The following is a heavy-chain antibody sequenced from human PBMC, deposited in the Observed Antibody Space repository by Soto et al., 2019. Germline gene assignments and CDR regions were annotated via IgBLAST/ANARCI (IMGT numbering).Heavy chain of an antibody. V-gene: IGHV3-74*01. CDR1: GFTLSNYV. Sequence: PGRSLRLSCAACGFTLSNYVMHWARQGPGKGLVWVSRISHDGSVISYADSVKGRFTVSRDDAKNTLFLQMDSLRAEDTGIYYCGTDLNWKIDYCGQGTLVTVS. CDR3: GTDLNWKIDY. D-gene: IGHD1-1*01. J-gene: IGHJ4*02. CDR2: ISHDGSVI.